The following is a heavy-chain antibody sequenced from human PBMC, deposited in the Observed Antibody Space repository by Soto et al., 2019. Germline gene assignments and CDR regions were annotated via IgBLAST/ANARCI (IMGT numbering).Heavy chain of an antibody. V-gene: IGHV4-30-4*01. CDR1: GGSISSDNYY. Sequence: QVQLQESGPGLVKPSQPLSLTCTVSGGSISSDNYYWSWIRQPPGKGLEWIGYIYYSGSTYYNPSLKSRVIISIYTSKNQFSLKLSSVTAADTAVYYCASTSYFDNSGSAYWGQGTLVTVSS. D-gene: IGHD3-22*01. CDR3: ASTSYFDNSGSAY. CDR2: IYYSGST. J-gene: IGHJ4*02.